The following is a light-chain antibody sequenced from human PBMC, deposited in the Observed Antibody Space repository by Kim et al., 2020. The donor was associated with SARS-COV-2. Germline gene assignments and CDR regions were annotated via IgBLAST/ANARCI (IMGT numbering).Light chain of an antibody. CDR3: KQVTNWPFT. J-gene: IGKJ3*01. CDR2: DAT. CDR1: ERLRYSNGNNY. V-gene: IGKV2-30*01. Sequence: NTVSSSERLRYSNGNNYVKWEHQRRGESPRRLIDDATKRDSGVPYRCSGRAAGTDFTLQISRVEAEDVADYYCKQVTNWPFTFGHGTKVDIK.